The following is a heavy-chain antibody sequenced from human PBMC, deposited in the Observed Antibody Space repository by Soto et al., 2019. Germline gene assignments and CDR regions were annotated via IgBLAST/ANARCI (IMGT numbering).Heavy chain of an antibody. J-gene: IGHJ4*02. V-gene: IGHV3-23*01. CDR3: VKDRSSGWYESFDY. CDR1: GFTFSSYA. D-gene: IGHD6-19*01. Sequence: PGGSLRLSCAASGFTFSSYAMSWVRQAPGKGLEWVSSISGSDDGTYYADSVKGRFTISRDNSINTLYLHMNSLRAEDTAVYYCVKDRSSGWYESFDYWGQGTLVTVSS. CDR2: ISGSDDGT.